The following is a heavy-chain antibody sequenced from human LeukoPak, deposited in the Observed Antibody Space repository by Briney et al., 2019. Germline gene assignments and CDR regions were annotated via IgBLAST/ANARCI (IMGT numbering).Heavy chain of an antibody. CDR1: GYSFANYW. D-gene: IGHD4-17*01. V-gene: IGHV5-51*01. J-gene: IGHJ4*01. Sequence: GESLKISCKGSGYSFANYWIGWVRQMPGKGLEWMGFIYPGDSDARYSPSFQGQVTLSADKSINTAYLQWSSLRASDTAMYYCATKLHGDYFDYWGHGSLVTVSS. CDR3: ATKLHGDYFDY. CDR2: IYPGDSDA.